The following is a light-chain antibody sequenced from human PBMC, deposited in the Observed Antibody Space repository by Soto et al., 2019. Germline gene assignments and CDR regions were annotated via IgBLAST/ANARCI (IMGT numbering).Light chain of an antibody. V-gene: IGKV3-20*01. CDR2: DAS. Sequence: ESVLTQSPGTSALSPGERATLSCKASQSVGRNYLAWYQHKAGQAPRLLIYDASSRATGIPDRFSGTGSGTDFSLTISRLQPEDFAVYYCQQYASCPCSFGRGTRLEIK. CDR1: QSVGRNY. J-gene: IGKJ5*01. CDR3: QQYASCPCS.